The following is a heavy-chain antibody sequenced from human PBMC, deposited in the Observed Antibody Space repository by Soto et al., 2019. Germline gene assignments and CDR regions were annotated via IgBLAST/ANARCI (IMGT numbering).Heavy chain of an antibody. V-gene: IGHV3-15*01. CDR2: SKSKTDGGTT. CDR3: TTECSSTSCPQSRYYYYYYMDV. Sequence: GGSLRLSCAASGFTFSNAWMSWVRQAPGKGLEWVGRSKSKTDGGTTDYAAPVKGRFTITRDDSKNTLYLQMNSLKTEDTAVYYCTTECSSTSCPQSRYYYYYYMDVWGKGTTVTVSS. CDR1: GFTFSNAW. J-gene: IGHJ6*03. D-gene: IGHD2-2*01.